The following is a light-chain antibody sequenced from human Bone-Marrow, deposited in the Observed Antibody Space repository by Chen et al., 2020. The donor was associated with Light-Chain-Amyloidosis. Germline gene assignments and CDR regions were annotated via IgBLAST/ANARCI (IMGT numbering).Light chain of an antibody. CDR2: DAS. J-gene: IGLJ3*02. CDR3: QVWDRSSDRPV. Sequence: SYVLTQPSSVSVAPGQTATIACGGNNIGSTSVHWYQQTPGQAPLLVVYDASDRPSGIPERLSGSNSVNTATLTSSRVEAGDEADYYCQVWDRSSDRPVFGGGTKLTVL. V-gene: IGLV3-21*02. CDR1: NIGSTS.